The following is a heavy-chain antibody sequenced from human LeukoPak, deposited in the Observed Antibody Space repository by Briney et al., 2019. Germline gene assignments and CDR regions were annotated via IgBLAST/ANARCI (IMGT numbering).Heavy chain of an antibody. V-gene: IGHV3-23*01. CDR2: INHSGGTT. D-gene: IGHD2-2*01. Sequence: GGSLRLSCAASGFTFSSYAMSWVRHAPGEGLQWVSAINHSGGTTYYADSVKGRFTISRDNSKNTLYLQMNSLRGEDTAVYYCAKLTRGYCSSTACPNWFDPWGQGTLVTVSS. J-gene: IGHJ5*02. CDR1: GFTFSSYA. CDR3: AKLTRGYCSSTACPNWFDP.